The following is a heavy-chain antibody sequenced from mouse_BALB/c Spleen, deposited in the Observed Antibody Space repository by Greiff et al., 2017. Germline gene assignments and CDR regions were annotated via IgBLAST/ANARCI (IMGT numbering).Heavy chain of an antibody. D-gene: IGHD1-1*01. Sequence: VQLKESGPGLVKPSQSLSLTCTVTGYSITSDYAWNWIRQFPGNKLEWMGYISYSGSTSYNPSLKSRISITRDTSKNQFFLQLNSVTTEDTATYYCARGVDRDYAMDYWGQGTSVTVSS. J-gene: IGHJ4*01. V-gene: IGHV3-2*02. CDR3: ARGVDRDYAMDY. CDR1: GYSITSDYA. CDR2: ISYSGST.